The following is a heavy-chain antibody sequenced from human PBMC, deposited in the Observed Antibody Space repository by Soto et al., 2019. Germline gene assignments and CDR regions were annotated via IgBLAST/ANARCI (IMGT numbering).Heavy chain of an antibody. CDR1: GFTFSDYY. V-gene: IGHV3-11*01. CDR2: ISSSGSTI. D-gene: IGHD2-2*01. J-gene: IGHJ4*02. CDR3: AREWYCSSTSCYAKGRSGSLDVVVVAEKGGSFDY. Sequence: GGSLRLSCAASGFTFSDYYMSWIRQAPGKGLEWVSYISSSGSTIYYADSVKGRFTISRDNAKNSLYLQMNSLRAEDTAVYYCAREWYCSSTSCYAKGRSGSLDVVVVAEKGGSFDYWGQGTLVTVSS.